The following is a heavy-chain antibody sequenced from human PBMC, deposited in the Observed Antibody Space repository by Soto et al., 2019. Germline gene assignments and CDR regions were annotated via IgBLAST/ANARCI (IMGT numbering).Heavy chain of an antibody. V-gene: IGHV4-30-2*01. CDR3: ARGVNFYGSGSYGSEYWFDP. D-gene: IGHD3-10*01. CDR1: GVSITSGGHP. CDR2: SFHNGNT. J-gene: IGHJ5*02. Sequence: QLQLQESGSGLVKPSQTLSLTCTVSGVSITSGGHPWNWIRQPPGKGLEWIGYSFHNGNTFYNPSFAGRVTISVDRSKHQFSLKLTSVTAADTAMYFCARGVNFYGSGSYGSEYWFDPWGQGTLVTVSS.